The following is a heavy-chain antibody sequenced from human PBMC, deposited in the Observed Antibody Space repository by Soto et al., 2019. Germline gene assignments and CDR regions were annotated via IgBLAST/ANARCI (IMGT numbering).Heavy chain of an antibody. Sequence: GGSLRLSCAASGFNFNAYVMNWVRQAPGKGLEWVSIISFTGDSRYYADSVKDRFTISRDNPQNTLYLQMNSLRAEDTAVYYCAKKSCSTPGSHYGMDVWGHGPTVTVSS. V-gene: IGHV3-23*01. CDR3: AKKSCSTPGSHYGMDV. CDR2: ISFTGDSR. J-gene: IGHJ6*02. CDR1: GFNFNAYV. D-gene: IGHD2-2*01.